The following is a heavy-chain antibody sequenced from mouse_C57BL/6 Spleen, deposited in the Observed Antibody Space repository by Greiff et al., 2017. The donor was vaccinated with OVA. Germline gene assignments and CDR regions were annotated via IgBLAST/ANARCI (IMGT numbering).Heavy chain of an antibody. CDR1: GYTFTSYW. D-gene: IGHD1-2*01. CDR3: AREDYGRTMDY. CDR2: IDPSDSET. Sequence: QVQLQQPGAELVRPGSSVKLSCKASGYTFTSYWMHWVKQRPIQGLEWIGKIDPSDSETHYNQKFKDKATLTVDKSSSTAYMQLSSLTSEDSAVYYCAREDYGRTMDYWGQGTSVTVSS. V-gene: IGHV1-52*01. J-gene: IGHJ4*01.